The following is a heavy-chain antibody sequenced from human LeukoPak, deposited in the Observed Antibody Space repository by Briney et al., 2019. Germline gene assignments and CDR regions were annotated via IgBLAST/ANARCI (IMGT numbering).Heavy chain of an antibody. CDR1: GGTFSSYA. D-gene: IGHD3-22*01. CDR3: ARVGNYYDSSGYYASYGY. CDR2: IIPIFGTA. V-gene: IGHV1-69*13. J-gene: IGHJ4*02. Sequence: ASVKVSCKASGGTFSSYAISWVRQAPGQGLEWMGGIIPIFGTANYAQKFQGRVTITADESTSTAYMELSSLRSEDTAVYYCARVGNYYDSSGYYASYGYWGRGTLVTVSS.